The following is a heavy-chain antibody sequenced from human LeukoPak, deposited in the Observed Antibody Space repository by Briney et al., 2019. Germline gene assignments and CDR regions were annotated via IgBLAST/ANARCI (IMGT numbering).Heavy chain of an antibody. CDR1: GGSFSGYY. V-gene: IGHV4-34*01. CDR2: INHSGST. Sequence: SETLSLTCAVYGGSFSGYYWSWIRQPPGKGLEWIGEINHSGSTNYNPSLKSRVTISVDTSKNQFSLKLSSVTAADTAVYYCARDRPLGYCSGGSCSYYFDYWGQGTLVTVSS. D-gene: IGHD2-15*01. J-gene: IGHJ4*02. CDR3: ARDRPLGYCSGGSCSYYFDY.